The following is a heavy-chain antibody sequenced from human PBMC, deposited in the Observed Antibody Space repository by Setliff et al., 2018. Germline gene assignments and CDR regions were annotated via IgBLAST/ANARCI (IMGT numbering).Heavy chain of an antibody. J-gene: IGHJ2*01. CDR3: ARDGSYYDRGGNRTWFFDL. D-gene: IGHD3-22*01. Sequence: PSETLSLTCTVSGGSINSGDYFWSWFRQLPGKGLEWIGYIYYTGSTHYNPSLKSRLTMSVDTSKNQFSLNLKSVTAADTAVYFCARDGSYYDRGGNRTWFFDLWGRGTLVTSPQ. V-gene: IGHV4-31*03. CDR1: GGSINSGDYF. CDR2: IYYTGST.